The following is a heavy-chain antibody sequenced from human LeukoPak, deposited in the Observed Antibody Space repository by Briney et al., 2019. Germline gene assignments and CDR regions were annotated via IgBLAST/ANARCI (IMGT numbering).Heavy chain of an antibody. CDR2: IYPGDSDT. CDR1: GYSFTSYW. V-gene: IGHV5-51*01. Sequence: GESLKISCKGSGYSFTSYWIGWVRQMPGKGLEWMGIIYPGDSDTRYSPSFQGQVTISADKSISTAYLQWSGLKASDTAMYYCARDPYYYGSGSYHTFFDYWGQGTLVTVSS. CDR3: ARDPYYYGSGSYHTFFDY. J-gene: IGHJ4*02. D-gene: IGHD3-10*01.